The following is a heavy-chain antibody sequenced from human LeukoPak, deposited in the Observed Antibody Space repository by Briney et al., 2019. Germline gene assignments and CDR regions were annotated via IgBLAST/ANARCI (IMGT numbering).Heavy chain of an antibody. CDR1: GYTFINYY. J-gene: IGHJ4*02. CDR2: MNPSNGDT. CDR3: ARQEQQLVFVDY. Sequence: ASVKVSCKASGYTFINYYMHWVRQAPGQGLEWMGVMNPSNGDTTYAHDFQGRVTMTRDTSTSTLYMELSSLRSEDTAVYYCARQEQQLVFVDYWGQGTLVTVSS. V-gene: IGHV1-46*01. D-gene: IGHD6-13*01.